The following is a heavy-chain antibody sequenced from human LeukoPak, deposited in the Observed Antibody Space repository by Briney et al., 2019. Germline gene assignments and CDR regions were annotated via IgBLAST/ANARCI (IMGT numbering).Heavy chain of an antibody. CDR2: IYYSGST. Sequence: SETLSLTCSVSGXSISNYYWSWLPQPPGLGLKWIGSIYYSGSTDYNPSLKSPVTMSVDTSKNQFSLKMSSVTAADTAVYYCARGFSVWTGYYYYYGMDVWGLGTTVTVSS. CDR1: GXSISNYY. D-gene: IGHD1-1*01. V-gene: IGHV4-59*01. CDR3: ARGFSVWTGYYYYYGMDV. J-gene: IGHJ6*02.